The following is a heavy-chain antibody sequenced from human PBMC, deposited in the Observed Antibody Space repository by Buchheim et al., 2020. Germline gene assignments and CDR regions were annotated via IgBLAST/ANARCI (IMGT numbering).Heavy chain of an antibody. D-gene: IGHD3-9*01. V-gene: IGHV1-8*02. CDR1: GYTFTGNY. CDR2: MNPNSGNT. J-gene: IGHJ4*02. CDR3: ARGPSYDILTGFDY. Sequence: QVQLVQSGAEVKKPGASVKVSCKASGYTFTGNYVHWVRLAPGQGLEWMGWMNPNSGNTGYAQKFQGRVTMTRNTSISTAYMELSSLRSEDTAVYYCARGPSYDILTGFDYWGQGTL.